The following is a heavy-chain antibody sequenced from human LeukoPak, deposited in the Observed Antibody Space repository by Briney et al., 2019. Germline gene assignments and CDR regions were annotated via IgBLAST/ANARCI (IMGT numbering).Heavy chain of an antibody. CDR2: IYYTGNT. Sequence: PSQTLSLTCTVSGGSISSGGYYWSWIRQHPRKGLEWIGYIYYTGNTYYNPSLKSRVTISINTSKNQFSLKLSSVTAADTAVYYCARFFNGFDPWGQGTLVTVSS. J-gene: IGHJ5*02. D-gene: IGHD2-8*01. V-gene: IGHV4-31*03. CDR1: GGSISSGGYY. CDR3: ARFFNGFDP.